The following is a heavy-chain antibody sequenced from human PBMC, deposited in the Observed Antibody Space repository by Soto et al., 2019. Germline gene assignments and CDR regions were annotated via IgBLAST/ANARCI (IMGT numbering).Heavy chain of an antibody. CDR1: GFSLSTSGVG. Sequence: QITLKESGPTLVRPTQTLTLTCTFSGFSLSTSGVGVTWIRQPPGKALEWLALIYWDDDERYSPSLKSRLTTTKATPKNQLVATMSTMDPVDAATYYCAHKGGRGAGMDVWGQGTTVIVSS. CDR2: IYWDDDE. J-gene: IGHJ6*02. V-gene: IGHV2-5*02. CDR3: AHKGGRGAGMDV. D-gene: IGHD2-15*01.